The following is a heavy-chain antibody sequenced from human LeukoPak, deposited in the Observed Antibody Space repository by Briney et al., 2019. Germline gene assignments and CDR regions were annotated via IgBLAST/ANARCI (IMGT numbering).Heavy chain of an antibody. CDR1: GFTFRSYS. J-gene: IGHJ5*02. CDR3: AREYCSGGTCLPPT. Sequence: GGSLRLSCAASGFTFRSYSMNWVRQAPGKGLEWVALISSSGSYIYYACSVKGRFTISRDNAKNSLYLQMNSLSAEDTAVYYCAREYCSGGTCLPPTWGQGTLVTVSS. D-gene: IGHD2-15*01. V-gene: IGHV3-21*01. CDR2: ISSSGSYI.